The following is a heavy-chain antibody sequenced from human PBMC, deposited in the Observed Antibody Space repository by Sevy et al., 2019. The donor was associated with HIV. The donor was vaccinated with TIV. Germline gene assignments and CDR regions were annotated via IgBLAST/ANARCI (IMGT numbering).Heavy chain of an antibody. CDR1: GGTFSSYA. CDR2: IIPIFGTA. J-gene: IGHJ4*02. CDR3: ARGDIVGATTFDY. D-gene: IGHD1-26*01. Sequence: ASVKVSCKASGGTFSSYAVSWVRQAPGQGLEWMGGIIPIFGTANYAQKFQGRVTITADESTSTAYMELSSLRSEDTAVYYCARGDIVGATTFDYWGQGTLVTVSS. V-gene: IGHV1-69*13.